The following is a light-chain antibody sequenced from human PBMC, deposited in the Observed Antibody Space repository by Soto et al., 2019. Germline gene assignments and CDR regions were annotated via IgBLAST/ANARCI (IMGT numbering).Light chain of an antibody. CDR2: GAS. CDR1: QSVRSSY. J-gene: IGKJ1*01. CDR3: QQYGSSPQT. Sequence: EIVLTESPGTLSLSPGERATLSCRASQSVRSSYLAWYQQKPGQAPRLLIYGASSRATGIPDRFSVSGSGTDFTLTISRLEPEDSAVYYCQQYGSSPQTFGQGTKVESK. V-gene: IGKV3-20*01.